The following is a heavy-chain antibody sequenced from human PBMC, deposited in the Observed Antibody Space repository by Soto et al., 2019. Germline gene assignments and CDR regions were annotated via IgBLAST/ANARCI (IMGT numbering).Heavy chain of an antibody. J-gene: IGHJ3*01. D-gene: IGHD3-10*01. CDR2: MNPSSGNK. V-gene: IGHV1-8*01. CDR3: ARGGVARAAFDL. Sequence: QVQLVQSGAEVRKPGASVKVSCKASGYSFSSYDINWVRQAAGQGLEWMGWMNPSSGNKAYAQKFQGRVAMTRDTSISTAYMELTSLTSEDTAAYYCARGGVARAAFDLWGQGTVVTVTS. CDR1: GYSFSSYD.